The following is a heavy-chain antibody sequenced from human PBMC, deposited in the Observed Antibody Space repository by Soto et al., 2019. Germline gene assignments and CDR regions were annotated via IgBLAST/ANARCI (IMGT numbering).Heavy chain of an antibody. CDR2: IYPGDSDT. CDR3: ARIELRYFDSPEDAFDI. J-gene: IGHJ3*02. CDR1: GYSFTSYW. Sequence: PGESLKISCKGSGYSFTSYWIGWVRQMPGKGLEWMGIIYPGDSDTRYSPSFQGQVTISADKSISTAYLQWSSLKASDTAMYYCARIELRYFDSPEDAFDIWGQGTMVTVSS. V-gene: IGHV5-51*01. D-gene: IGHD3-9*01.